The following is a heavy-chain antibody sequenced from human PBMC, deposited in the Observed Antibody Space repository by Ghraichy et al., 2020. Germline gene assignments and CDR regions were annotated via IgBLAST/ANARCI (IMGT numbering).Heavy chain of an antibody. V-gene: IGHV3-64D*09. CDR2: ISSNGGYT. D-gene: IGHD3-3*01. Sequence: GGSLRLSCSASGFSFSSFAMHWVRQAPGKGLEYVSGISSNGGYTYHTDSVRGRFTISRDNSKNTLYLQMSSLRADDTAVYFCLKEYDFWSDYRGYFDSWGQGALVTVSS. CDR1: GFSFSSFA. CDR3: LKEYDFWSDYRGYFDS. J-gene: IGHJ4*02.